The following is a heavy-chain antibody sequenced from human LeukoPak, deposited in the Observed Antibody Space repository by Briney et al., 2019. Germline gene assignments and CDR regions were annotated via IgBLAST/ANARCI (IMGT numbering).Heavy chain of an antibody. J-gene: IGHJ4*02. V-gene: IGHV3-11*01. D-gene: IGHD2-21*01. CDR3: ARDSIPKMATVVDS. CDR1: GFNFSDFY. CDR2: ISPRGRTS. Sequence: GGSLRLSYEASGFNFSDFYMNWIRQAPGKGLEGVAYISPRGRTSYYADSVRGRFTVSRDNAKNSLFLQMTSLSADDTAIYYCARDSIPKMATVVDSWGQGTLVIVSS.